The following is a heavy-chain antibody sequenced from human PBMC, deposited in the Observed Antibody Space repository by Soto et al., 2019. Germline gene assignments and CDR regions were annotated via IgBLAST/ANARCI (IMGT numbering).Heavy chain of an antibody. V-gene: IGHV4-59*01. J-gene: IGHJ4*02. CDR3: AGARNWDYFDF. CDR2: IYYTGST. D-gene: IGHD7-27*01. Sequence: SETLSLTCTVSSGSLSTYYWSWIRQPPGKGLEWIGYIYYTGSTNYNPSLKTRVAISMDTSKNQFSLNLSSVTAADTAVYYCAGARNWDYFDFWGLGTLVTVSS. CDR1: SGSLSTYY.